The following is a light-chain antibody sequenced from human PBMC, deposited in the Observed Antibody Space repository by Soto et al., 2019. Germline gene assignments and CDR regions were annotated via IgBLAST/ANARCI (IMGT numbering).Light chain of an antibody. J-gene: IGKJ3*01. CDR1: QSVLYSSNNKNY. Sequence: DIVMTQSPDSLAVSLGERATINCKSSQSVLYSSNNKNYLAWYQQKPGQPPKLLIYWASTRESGVPDRFSGRGSGTDFTLTISSLQAEDVAVYYCQQYYISPQTFGPGTTVDIK. CDR3: QQYYISPQT. CDR2: WAS. V-gene: IGKV4-1*01.